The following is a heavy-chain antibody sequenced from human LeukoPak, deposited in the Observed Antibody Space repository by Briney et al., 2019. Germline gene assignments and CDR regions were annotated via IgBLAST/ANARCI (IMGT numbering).Heavy chain of an antibody. CDR1: GFTFSDYY. Sequence: GGSLRLSCAASGFTFSDYYMSWIRQAPGKGLEWVSYISSSGSTIYYADSVKGRFTISRDNAKNSLYLQMNSLRAEDTAVYYCARARNYGSAYFNYWGQGTLVTVSS. CDR2: ISSSGSTI. CDR3: ARARNYGSAYFNY. V-gene: IGHV3-11*01. D-gene: IGHD3-10*01. J-gene: IGHJ4*02.